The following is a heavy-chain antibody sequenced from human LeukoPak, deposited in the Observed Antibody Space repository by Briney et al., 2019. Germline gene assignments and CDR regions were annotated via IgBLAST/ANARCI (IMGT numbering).Heavy chain of an antibody. CDR3: ATVREGTSRDFDY. D-gene: IGHD1-7*01. Sequence: ASVKVSCKASGYTFPNYHMHWVRQAPGQGLEWMGIIIPGAGSTSYAQMFQGRVTMTRDTSTGTVYMELSSLRSEDTALYYCATVREGTSRDFDYWGQGTLVTVSS. CDR2: IIPGAGST. CDR1: GYTFPNYH. V-gene: IGHV1-46*01. J-gene: IGHJ4*02.